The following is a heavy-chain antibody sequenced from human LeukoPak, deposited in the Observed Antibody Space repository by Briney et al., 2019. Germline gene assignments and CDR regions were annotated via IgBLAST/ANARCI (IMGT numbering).Heavy chain of an antibody. J-gene: IGHJ4*02. D-gene: IGHD4-17*01. CDR2: ISPNSGGT. CDR3: ARGGVYGDYESY. CDR1: GYMFTGYY. Sequence: ASVKVSCKASGYMFTGYYMHWVRQAPGQGLEWMGWISPNSGGTNYGQKFQGRVTMTRDTSISTVYMELSRLRSDDTAVYYCARGGVYGDYESYWGQGTLVTVSS. V-gene: IGHV1-2*02.